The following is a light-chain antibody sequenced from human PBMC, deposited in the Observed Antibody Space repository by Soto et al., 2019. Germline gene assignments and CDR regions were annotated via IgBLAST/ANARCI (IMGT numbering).Light chain of an antibody. CDR1: SSDVGSYNR. V-gene: IGLV2-18*02. CDR2: EVS. J-gene: IGLJ3*02. CDR3: SSYTSSSTWV. Sequence: QSALTQPHSVSGSLGQSVTISCTGTSSDVGSYNRVSWYQQFPGTAPKLMIYEVSNRPSGVPDRFSGSKSGNTASLTISGLQAEDEADYYCSSYTSSSTWVFGGGTKLTVL.